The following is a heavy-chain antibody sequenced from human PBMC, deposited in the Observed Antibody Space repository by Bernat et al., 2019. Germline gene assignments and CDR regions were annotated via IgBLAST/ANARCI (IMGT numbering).Heavy chain of an antibody. CDR1: GFSLTTPGVG. CDR3: ARRPVAVVGKPPPNWLDP. J-gene: IGHJ5*02. D-gene: IGHD3-3*01. Sequence: QITLKESGPTLLKPTQTLTLTFTFSGFSLTTPGVGVGWIRQPPGMALEWLALIYWDDDKYYSPSLKRRLSITKDTSKNQVVLTVTNIDYLDTATYYCARRPVAVVGKPPPNWLDPWGQGTLVTVSS. V-gene: IGHV2-5*02. CDR2: IYWDDDK.